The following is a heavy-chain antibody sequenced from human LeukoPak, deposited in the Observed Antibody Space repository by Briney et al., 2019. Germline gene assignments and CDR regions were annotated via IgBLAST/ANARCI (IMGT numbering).Heavy chain of an antibody. D-gene: IGHD2-15*01. CDR3: AKGRPYCSGGSCYGKVAYYYGMDV. Sequence: PGGSLRLSCAASGFTFSSYAMSWVRQAPGKGVEGVSAISGSGGNTYYADSVKGRFTISRDNAKNTVYLQMNSLRPEDTAVYYCAKGRPYCSGGSCYGKVAYYYGMDVWGQGTTVTVSS. CDR1: GFTFSSYA. J-gene: IGHJ6*02. CDR2: ISGSGGNT. V-gene: IGHV3-23*01.